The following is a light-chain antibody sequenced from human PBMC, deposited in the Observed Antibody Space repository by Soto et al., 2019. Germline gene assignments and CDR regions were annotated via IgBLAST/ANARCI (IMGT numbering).Light chain of an antibody. CDR3: QQSYSTPFT. V-gene: IGKV1-39*01. Sequence: DIQMTQSPSSLSASVGDRVTITCRASQSISSYLNWYQQKPGKAPKLLIYAASSLQSGVPSRFSGSGSGTDFTLPISSLQPEDFANYYCQQSYSTPFTFGPGTKVDIK. CDR1: QSISSY. J-gene: IGKJ3*01. CDR2: AAS.